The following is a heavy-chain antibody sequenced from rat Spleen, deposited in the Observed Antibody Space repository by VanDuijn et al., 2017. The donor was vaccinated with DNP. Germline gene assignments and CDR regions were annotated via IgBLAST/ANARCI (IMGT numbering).Heavy chain of an antibody. CDR1: GFTFSNYD. V-gene: IGHV5-27*01. CDR2: ITPSGGST. D-gene: IGHD3-8*01. CDR3: TRDNTNSPFGF. J-gene: IGHJ2*01. Sequence: EVQLVESGAGLVRPGRSLKLSCVASGFTFSNYDMAWVRQAPTKGLEWVASITPSGGSTYFRDSVKGRFTVSRDNAKSSLYLQMDSLRSEDTATYYCTRDNTNSPFGFWGQGVMVTVSS.